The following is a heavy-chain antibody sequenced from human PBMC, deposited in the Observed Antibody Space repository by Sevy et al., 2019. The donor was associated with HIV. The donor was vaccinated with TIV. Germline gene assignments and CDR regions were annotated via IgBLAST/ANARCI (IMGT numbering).Heavy chain of an antibody. CDR2: ISAYNGNT. D-gene: IGHD3-22*01. CDR1: GYTFTSYG. CDR3: ASAPITMIVVDGNAFDI. Sequence: ASVKVSCKASGYTFTSYGISWVRQAPGQGLEWMGGISAYNGNTNYAQKLQGRVTMTTDTSTSTAYMELRSLRSDDTAVYYCASAPITMIVVDGNAFDIWGQGTMVTVSS. V-gene: IGHV1-18*01. J-gene: IGHJ3*02.